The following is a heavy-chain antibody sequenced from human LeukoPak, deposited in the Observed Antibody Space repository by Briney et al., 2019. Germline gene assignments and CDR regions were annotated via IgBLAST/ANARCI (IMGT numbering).Heavy chain of an antibody. D-gene: IGHD1-26*01. V-gene: IGHV4-59*01. Sequence: PSETLSLTCTVSGGSISSYYWSWIRQPPGKGLEWIGYIYYSGSTNYNPSLKSRVTISVDTSKNQFSLKLSSVTAADTAVYYCARGANGPLFDYWGQGTLVTVSS. CDR2: IYYSGST. CDR1: GGSISSYY. CDR3: ARGANGPLFDY. J-gene: IGHJ4*02.